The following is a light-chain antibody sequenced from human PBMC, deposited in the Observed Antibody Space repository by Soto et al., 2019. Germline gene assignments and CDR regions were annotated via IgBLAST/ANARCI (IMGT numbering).Light chain of an antibody. CDR1: RSDIGSNT. CDR3: EAWDDSLNGPV. J-gene: IGLJ3*02. Sequence: QSVLPQPPSASGTPGHRATISFSGSRSDIGSNTVNWYQQLPGTAPKLLIYSNNQQPSGIPDRFYGPKSGTSASLAISGLQYGDEADYYCEAWDDSLNGPVFGGGTKVTVL. V-gene: IGLV1-44*01. CDR2: SNN.